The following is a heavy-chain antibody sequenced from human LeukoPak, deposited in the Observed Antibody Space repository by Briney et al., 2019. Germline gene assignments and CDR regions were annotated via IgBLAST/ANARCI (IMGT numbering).Heavy chain of an antibody. J-gene: IGHJ4*02. V-gene: IGHV1-46*01. D-gene: IGHD2-15*01. CDR3: ARGYCSGGSCWYFDF. Sequence: ASVKVSCKASGYTFTSYYMHWVRQAPGQGLEWMGIINPSGGSTNYAQKFQGRVTMTRDMSTSTVYMELSSLRSEDTAVYYCARGYCSGGSCWYFDFWGQGTLVTVSA. CDR1: GYTFTSYY. CDR2: INPSGGST.